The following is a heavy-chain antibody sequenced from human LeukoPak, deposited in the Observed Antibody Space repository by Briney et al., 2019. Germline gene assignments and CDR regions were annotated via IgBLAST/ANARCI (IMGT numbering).Heavy chain of an antibody. CDR3: AKDLNYDFWSGLGN. V-gene: IGHV3-30*18. CDR1: GFTFSRYG. CDR2: ISYDGTNK. D-gene: IGHD3-3*01. Sequence: PGRSQRLSRAVSGFTFSRYGMQWVPHAPAKGLEWMAVISYDGTNKYYADSVKRRFTISRDNSKHTLYLQMNSLRAEDTAVYYCAKDLNYDFWSGLGNWGQGTLVTVSS. J-gene: IGHJ4*02.